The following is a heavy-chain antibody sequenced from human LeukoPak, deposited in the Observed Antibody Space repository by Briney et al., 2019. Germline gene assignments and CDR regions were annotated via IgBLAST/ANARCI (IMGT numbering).Heavy chain of an antibody. CDR2: INPKGGGT. CDR3: AREDYGFDP. J-gene: IGHJ5*02. D-gene: IGHD3-16*01. V-gene: IGHV1-2*02. CDR1: GYAFTDYY. Sequence: ASVKVSFKASGYAFTDYYMRWVRQAPGQGVEWMGWINPKGGGTNYVQKFQGRGTITRETSIHTAYMELSRLRSDVTAVYYCAREDYGFDPWGQGTLVTVSS.